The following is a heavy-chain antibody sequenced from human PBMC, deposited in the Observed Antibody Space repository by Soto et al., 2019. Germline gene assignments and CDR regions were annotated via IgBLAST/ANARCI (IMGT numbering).Heavy chain of an antibody. CDR2: ISSTTNYI. J-gene: IGHJ4*02. V-gene: IGHV3-21*06. CDR3: ARESEDLTSNFDY. CDR1: GFTFTRYS. Sequence: LRLSCAASGFTFTRYSMNWVRQAPGKGLEWVSSISSTTNYIYYGDSMKGRFTISRDNAKNSLYLEMNSLRAEDTAVYYCARESEDLTSNFDYWGQGTLVTAPQ.